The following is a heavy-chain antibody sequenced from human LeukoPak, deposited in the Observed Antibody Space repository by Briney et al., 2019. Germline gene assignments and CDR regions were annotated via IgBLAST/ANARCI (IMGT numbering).Heavy chain of an antibody. D-gene: IGHD3-16*01. J-gene: IGHJ4*02. CDR2: IYSGGYT. V-gene: IGHV3-66*02. CDR3: AGGIDY. Sequence: PGGSLRLSCKVSGFTVSSNYMSWVRQAPGKGLEWVSIIYSGGYTHYADSVKGRFAISRDSPKNTLYLQMNSLRAEDTAVYYCAGGIDYWGQGTLVTVSS. CDR1: GFTVSSNY.